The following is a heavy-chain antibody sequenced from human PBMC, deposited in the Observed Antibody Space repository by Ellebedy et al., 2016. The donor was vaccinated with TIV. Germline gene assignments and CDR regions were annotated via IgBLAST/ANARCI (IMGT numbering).Heavy chain of an antibody. CDR2: ITDRSNSI. D-gene: IGHD2-2*01. CDR1: GFTFGYYN. J-gene: IGHJ4*02. Sequence: GGSLRLSXAASGFTFGYYNMNWVRQAPGKGLEWVASITDRSNSIYYADSVKDRFTISRDNAKNSLYLQMNSLRAEDTAVYYCARDFPHCSTASCHSDYWGQGTLVTVSS. V-gene: IGHV3-21*01. CDR3: ARDFPHCSTASCHSDY.